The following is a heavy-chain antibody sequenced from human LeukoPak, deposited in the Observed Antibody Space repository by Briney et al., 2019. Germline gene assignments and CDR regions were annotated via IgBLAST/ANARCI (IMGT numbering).Heavy chain of an antibody. V-gene: IGHV3-66*01. CDR3: AREDSGYGLHLDY. Sequence: PGGSLRLSCAASGFAVIDNYMNWVRQAPGKGLEWVAVIYSGGNTYYADSVAGRFTISRDTATNTVYLQMNSLRADDTAVHYCAREDSGYGLHLDYWGQGTLVTVSS. CDR1: GFAVIDNY. D-gene: IGHD5-12*01. CDR2: IYSGGNT. J-gene: IGHJ4*02.